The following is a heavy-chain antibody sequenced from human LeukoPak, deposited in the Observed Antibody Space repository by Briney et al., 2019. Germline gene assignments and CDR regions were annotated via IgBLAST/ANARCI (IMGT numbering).Heavy chain of an antibody. V-gene: IGHV7-4-1*02. CDR3: TRQGVQFNFDY. CDR2: INTNTGNP. Sequence: ASVKVSCKASGYTFTSYAMNWVRQAPGQGLEWMGWINTNTGNPAYAQGFTGRFVFSLDTSVSTAYLQISSLKAEDTAVYYCTRQGVQFNFDYWGQGTLVTVSS. D-gene: IGHD3-10*01. J-gene: IGHJ4*02. CDR1: GYTFTSYA.